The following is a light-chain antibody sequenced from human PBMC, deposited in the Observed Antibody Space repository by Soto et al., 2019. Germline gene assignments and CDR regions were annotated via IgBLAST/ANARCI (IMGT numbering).Light chain of an antibody. J-gene: IGLJ2*01. CDR1: SSDVGVYNS. CDR3: SSATSSSTYVV. Sequence: QSVLTQPASVSGSPGQSITISCTGTSSDVGVYNSVSWYQQHPGKAPKLLIYDVTNRPSGVSNRFSGSKSGNTASLTISGLQAEDEADYYCSSATSSSTYVVFGGGTQLTVL. CDR2: DVT. V-gene: IGLV2-14*01.